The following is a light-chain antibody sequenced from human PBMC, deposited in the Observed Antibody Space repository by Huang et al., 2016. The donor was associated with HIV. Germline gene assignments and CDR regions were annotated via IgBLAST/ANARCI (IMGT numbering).Light chain of an antibody. CDR2: SAS. Sequence: DIQMTQSPSSVSASEGDTVTITCRASQDISIWLAWYQQKLREAPTLLIHSASILVSGVPSRFSGSGSGTNFSLTINGLRPDDFATYYCLQADISPRSFGQGTRLDIQ. J-gene: IGKJ5*01. CDR1: QDISIW. V-gene: IGKV1-12*01. CDR3: LQADISPRS.